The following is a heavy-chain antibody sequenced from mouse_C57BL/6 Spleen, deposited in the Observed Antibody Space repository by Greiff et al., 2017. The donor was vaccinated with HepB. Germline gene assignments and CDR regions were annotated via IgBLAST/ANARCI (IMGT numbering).Heavy chain of an antibody. CDR1: GFTFSSYA. CDR2: ISDGGSYT. D-gene: IGHD2-4*01. Sequence: DVKLVESGGGLVKPGGSLKLSCAASGFTFSSYAMSWVRQTPEKRLEWVATISDGGSYTYYPDNVKGRFTISRDNAKNNLYLQMSHLKSEDTAMYYCAREGYDYNYFDYWGQGTTLTVSS. CDR3: AREGYDYNYFDY. J-gene: IGHJ2*01. V-gene: IGHV5-4*01.